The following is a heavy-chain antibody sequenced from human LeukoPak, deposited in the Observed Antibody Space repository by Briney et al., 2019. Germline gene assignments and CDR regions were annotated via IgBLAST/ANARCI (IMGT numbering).Heavy chain of an antibody. CDR1: GFTFSDYY. D-gene: IGHD3-22*01. CDR2: ISSSGSTI. J-gene: IGHJ4*02. CDR3: AREDMNWYYYDSSGYQDY. V-gene: IGHV3-11*01. Sequence: PGGSLRLSCAASGFTFSDYYMSWIRQAPGKGLEWVSYISSSGSTIYYADSMKGRFTISRDNAKNSLYLQMNSLRAEDTAVYYCAREDMNWYYYDSSGYQDYWGQGTLVTVSS.